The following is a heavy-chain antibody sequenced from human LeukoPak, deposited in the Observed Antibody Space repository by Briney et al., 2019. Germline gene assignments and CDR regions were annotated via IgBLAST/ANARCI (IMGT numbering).Heavy chain of an antibody. CDR2: INPNSGGT. V-gene: IGHV1-2*02. CDR3: ANEPTQANWFDP. D-gene: IGHD4-11*01. CDR1: GYTFTGYY. Sequence: ASVNVSCKASGYTFTGYYMHWVRQAPGQGVEWMGWINPNSGGTNYAQKFQGRVTMTRDTSISTAYMELSRLRSDDTAVYYCANEPTQANWFDPWGQGTLVTVSS. J-gene: IGHJ5*02.